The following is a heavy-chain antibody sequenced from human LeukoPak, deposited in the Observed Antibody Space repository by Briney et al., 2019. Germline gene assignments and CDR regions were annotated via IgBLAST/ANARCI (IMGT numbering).Heavy chain of an antibody. CDR3: ATRGYSYGYAFDY. V-gene: IGHV4-4*08. J-gene: IGHJ4*02. CDR2: IYTSGST. Sequence: SETLSLTCTVSGGSISSYYWSWIRQPAGKGLEWIGCIYTSGSTYYNPSLKSRVTISVDTSKNQFSLKLSSVTAADTAVYYCATRGYSYGYAFDYWGQGTLVTVSS. CDR1: GGSISSYY. D-gene: IGHD5-18*01.